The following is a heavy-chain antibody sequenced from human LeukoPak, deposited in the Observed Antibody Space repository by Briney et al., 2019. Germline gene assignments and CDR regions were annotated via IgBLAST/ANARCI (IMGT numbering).Heavy chain of an antibody. CDR2: IYYSGST. Sequence: SETLSLTCIVSGGSISSYYWSWIRQPPGKGLEWIGYIYYSGSTNYNPSLKSRVTISVDTSKNQFSLKLSSVTAADTAVYYCAREANYYDSSGKYNWFDPWGQGTLVTVSS. CDR1: GGSISSYY. J-gene: IGHJ5*02. D-gene: IGHD3-22*01. V-gene: IGHV4-59*01. CDR3: AREANYYDSSGKYNWFDP.